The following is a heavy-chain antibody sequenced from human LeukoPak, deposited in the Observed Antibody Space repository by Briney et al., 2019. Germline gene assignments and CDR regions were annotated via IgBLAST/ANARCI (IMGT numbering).Heavy chain of an antibody. Sequence: GGSLRLSCAASGFTFSSYSVNWVRQAPGKGLEWVSSISSSSSYIYYADSVKGRFTISRDNAKNSLYLQTNSLRAEDTAVYYCARDSRAGPPFDYWGQGTLVTVSS. V-gene: IGHV3-21*01. D-gene: IGHD6-19*01. CDR3: ARDSRAGPPFDY. J-gene: IGHJ4*02. CDR1: GFTFSSYS. CDR2: ISSSSSYI.